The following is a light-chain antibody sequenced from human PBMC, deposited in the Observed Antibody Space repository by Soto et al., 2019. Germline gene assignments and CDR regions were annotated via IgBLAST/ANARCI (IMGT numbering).Light chain of an antibody. CDR1: QSVRSN. J-gene: IGKJ5*01. CDR3: QQYHNWPPIT. Sequence: EIVMTQSPATLSVSPGERATLSCRASQSVRSNLAWYQQKPGQAPRLLIYGASTRATGIPARFSGSGSGAKFTLTISSLQSEDFAVYYCQQYHNWPPITFGQGTRLEIK. V-gene: IGKV3-15*01. CDR2: GAS.